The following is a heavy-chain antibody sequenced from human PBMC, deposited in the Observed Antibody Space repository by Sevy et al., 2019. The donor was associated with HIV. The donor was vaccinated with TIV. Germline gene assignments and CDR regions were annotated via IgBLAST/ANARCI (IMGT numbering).Heavy chain of an antibody. D-gene: IGHD5-18*01. CDR2: IIPIFGTA. J-gene: IGHJ4*02. CDR3: ARDLDTAMPHFDY. CDR1: GGTFSSYA. V-gene: IGHV1-69*13. Sequence: ASLKVSCKASGGTFSSYAISWVRQAPGQGLEWMGGIIPIFGTANYAQKFQGRVTITADESTSTAYMELSSLRSEDTAVYYCARDLDTAMPHFDYWGQGTLVTVSS.